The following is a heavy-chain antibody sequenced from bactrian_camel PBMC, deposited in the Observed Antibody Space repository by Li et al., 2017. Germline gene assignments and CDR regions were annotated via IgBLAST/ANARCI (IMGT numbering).Heavy chain of an antibody. Sequence: QVQLVESGGGSAQAGGSLTLSCLASEDVYSRYCMGWLRQAPGKEREAVAGIFGGGTTYYDDSVKGRFTIFQDNVKKNIMYLQMNDLKPDDTAIYYCAAGEAGVHGCDNGMPYLGKGTQVTVS. V-gene: IGHV3S53*01. J-gene: IGHJ7*01. CDR2: IFGGGTT. D-gene: IGHD5*01. CDR1: EDVYSRYC.